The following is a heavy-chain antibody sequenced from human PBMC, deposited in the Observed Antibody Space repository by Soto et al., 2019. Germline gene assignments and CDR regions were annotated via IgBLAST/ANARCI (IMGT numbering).Heavy chain of an antibody. Sequence: QVQLVQSGAEVKKPGSSVKVSCKASGGTFSSYAISWVRQSPGQGLEWMGGIIPIFGTANYAQKFQGRVTITADKSTSTAYMALSSLRSEDTAVYYCARDPLYGDYVTLGYFDLWGRGTLVTVSS. D-gene: IGHD4-17*01. CDR2: IIPIFGTA. CDR3: ARDPLYGDYVTLGYFDL. CDR1: GGTFSSYA. V-gene: IGHV1-69*06. J-gene: IGHJ2*01.